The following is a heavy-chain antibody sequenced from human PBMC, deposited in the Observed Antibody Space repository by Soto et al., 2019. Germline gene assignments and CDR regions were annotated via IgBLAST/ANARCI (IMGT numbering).Heavy chain of an antibody. CDR1: GYSFTTHW. CDR2: IYPGDSDT. J-gene: IGHJ5*02. V-gene: IGHV5-51*01. CDR3: ARQYCTSTSCYLDP. D-gene: IGHD2-2*01. Sequence: PGESLKISCKGSGYSFTTHWIGWGRQMPGKGLEWMGIIYPGDSDTRYSPSFRGQVTMSADNSISTAYMQWSSLKASDTAMYYCARQYCTSTSCYLDPWGQGTLVTVSS.